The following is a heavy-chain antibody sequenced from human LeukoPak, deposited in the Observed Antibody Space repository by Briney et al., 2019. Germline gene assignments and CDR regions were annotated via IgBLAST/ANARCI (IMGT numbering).Heavy chain of an antibody. CDR1: AGYISHFY. CDR2: IYYSGST. CDR3: ARDRLVTTVYDAFDI. J-gene: IGHJ3*02. V-gene: IGHV4-59*01. Sequence: SGTQSLTRPISAGYISHFYWSWLRQPPGKGLERLRYIYYSGSTNYNPSLKSRVTISVDTSKNQFSLKLSSVTAADTAVYYCARDRLVTTVYDAFDIWGQGTMVTVSS. D-gene: IGHD4-17*01.